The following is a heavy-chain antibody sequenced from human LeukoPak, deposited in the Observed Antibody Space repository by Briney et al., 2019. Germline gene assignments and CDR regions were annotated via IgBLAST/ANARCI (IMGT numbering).Heavy chain of an antibody. CDR2: ISGSGGTT. D-gene: IGHD3-9*01. Sequence: GGSLRLSCAASGFTFSNYGMSWVRQAPEKGLEWVSTISGSGGTTDYADSVKGRFTISRDNSKNTLYLQMNSLKTEDTAVYYCTTVTLRYFDWLLSGGNIDYWGQGTLVTVSS. CDR1: GFTFSNYG. CDR3: TTVTLRYFDWLLSGGNIDY. V-gene: IGHV3-23*01. J-gene: IGHJ4*02.